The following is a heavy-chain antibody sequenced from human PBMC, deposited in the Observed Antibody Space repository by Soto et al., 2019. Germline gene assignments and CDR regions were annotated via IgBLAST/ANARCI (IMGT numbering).Heavy chain of an antibody. J-gene: IGHJ5*02. CDR2: INHSGST. D-gene: IGHD6-13*01. CDR1: GGSFSGYY. V-gene: IGHV4-34*01. CDR3: ARRGPPYPVKYSSSWYGPIHFDP. Sequence: SETLSLTCAVYGGSFSGYYWSWIRQPPGKGLEWIGEINHSGSTNYNPSLKSRVTISVDTSKNQFSLKLSSVTAADTAVYYCARRGPPYPVKYSSSWYGPIHFDPWGQGTLVTVSS.